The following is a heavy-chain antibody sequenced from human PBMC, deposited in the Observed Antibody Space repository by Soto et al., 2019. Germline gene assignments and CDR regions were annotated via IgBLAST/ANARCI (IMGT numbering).Heavy chain of an antibody. CDR1: GYTLTELS. CDR3: GRGRGCSGGSCFRDAFDI. Sequence: ASVKVSCKVSGYTLTELSMHWVRQAPGKGLEWMGGFDPEDGETIYAQKFQGRVTMTEDTSTDTAYMELSSLRSEDTAVYYCGRGRGCSGGSCFRDAFDIWGQGTMVTVSS. CDR2: FDPEDGET. V-gene: IGHV1-24*01. J-gene: IGHJ3*02. D-gene: IGHD2-15*01.